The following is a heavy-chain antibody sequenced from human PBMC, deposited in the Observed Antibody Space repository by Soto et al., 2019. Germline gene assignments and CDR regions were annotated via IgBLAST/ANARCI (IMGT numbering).Heavy chain of an antibody. CDR2: INPNSGGT. CDR1: GYSFTGYY. Sequence: GASVKVSCAASGYSFTGYYMHWVRQAPGQGLEWMGWINPNSGGTNYAQKFQGWVTMTRDTSISTAYMELSRLRSDDTAVYYCARERRDPYYYYGMDVWGQGTTVTVSS. V-gene: IGHV1-2*04. J-gene: IGHJ6*02. CDR3: ARERRDPYYYYGMDV.